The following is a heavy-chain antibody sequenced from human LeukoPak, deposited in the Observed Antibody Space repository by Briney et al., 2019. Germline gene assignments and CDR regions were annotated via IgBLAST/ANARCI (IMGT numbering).Heavy chain of an antibody. CDR1: GFTFSSYG. V-gene: IGHV3-30*03. CDR2: ISYDGSNK. J-gene: IGHJ6*03. CDR3: ARDPPAELEPSYYMDV. D-gene: IGHD1-1*01. Sequence: TGGSLRLSCVTSGFTFSSYGMHWVRQVPGKGLEWVAVISYDGSNKYYADSVKGRFTISRDNSKNTLYLQMNSLRAEDTAVYYCARDPPAELEPSYYMDVWGKGTTVTISS.